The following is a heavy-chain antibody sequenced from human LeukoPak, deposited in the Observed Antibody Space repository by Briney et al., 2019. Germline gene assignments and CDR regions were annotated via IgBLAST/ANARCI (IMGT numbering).Heavy chain of an antibody. Sequence: SETLSLTCTVSGASISSSTYYWGWIRQPPGKWLEWIGSIYYTGHTYYSPSLKRRLTISVDASKTQFSLKLSSVTAADTAMYYCARLSPSAMGGDYWGQGTLVTVSS. CDR2: IYYTGHT. CDR3: ARLSPSAMGGDY. D-gene: IGHD2-2*01. V-gene: IGHV4-39*01. J-gene: IGHJ4*02. CDR1: GASISSSTYY.